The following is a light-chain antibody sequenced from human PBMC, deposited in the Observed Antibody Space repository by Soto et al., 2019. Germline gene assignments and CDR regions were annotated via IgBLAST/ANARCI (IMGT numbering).Light chain of an antibody. CDR3: SSYTSSGVV. V-gene: IGLV2-14*01. CDR2: DVS. Sequence: QSALTQPASVSGSPGQSITISCTGTSSDVGGYNYVSWYQQHPGKAPKLMIYDVSNRPSGVSNRFSGSKSGNTASLTISGLQAEDEADYYCSSYTSSGVVFDGGTKLTVL. J-gene: IGLJ2*01. CDR1: SSDVGGYNY.